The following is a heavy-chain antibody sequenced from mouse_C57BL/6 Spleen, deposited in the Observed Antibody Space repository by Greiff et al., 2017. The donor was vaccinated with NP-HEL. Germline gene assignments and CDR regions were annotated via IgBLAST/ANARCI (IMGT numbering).Heavy chain of an antibody. CDR2: ISYSGST. CDR1: GYSITSGYD. D-gene: IGHD1-1*02. CDR3: ARDPGGYYAMDY. Sequence: VQLKESGPGMVKPSQSLSLTCTVTGYSITSGYDWHWIRHFPGNKLEWMGYISYSGSTNYNPSLKSRISITHDTSKNHFFLKLNSVTTEDTATYYCARDPGGYYAMDYWGQGTSVTVSS. J-gene: IGHJ4*01. V-gene: IGHV3-1*01.